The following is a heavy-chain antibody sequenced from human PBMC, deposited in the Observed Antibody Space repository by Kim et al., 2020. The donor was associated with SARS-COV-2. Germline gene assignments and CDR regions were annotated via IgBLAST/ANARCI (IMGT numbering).Heavy chain of an antibody. J-gene: IGHJ3*02. CDR1: GYTFTSYA. CDR2: INTNTGNP. Sequence: ASVKVSCKASGYTFTSYAMNWVRQAPGQGLEWMGWINTNTGNPTYAQGFTGRFVFSLDTSVSTAYLQISSLKAEDTAVYYCARDVPRMTRSSGWYRDAFDIWGQGTMVTVSS. CDR3: ARDVPRMTRSSGWYRDAFDI. V-gene: IGHV7-4-1*02. D-gene: IGHD6-19*01.